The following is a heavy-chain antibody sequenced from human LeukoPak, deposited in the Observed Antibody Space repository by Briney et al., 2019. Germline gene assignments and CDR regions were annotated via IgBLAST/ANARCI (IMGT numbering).Heavy chain of an antibody. Sequence: PSQTLSLTCTVSGGSINFDSYYWSWIRQPAGKGLEWIGRIYTSGTTNYNPSLKSRVTISVDTSKNQFSLKLSSVTAADTAVYYCARGPPDCSSTSCYAFDAFDIWGQGTMVTVSS. CDR1: GGSINFDSYY. V-gene: IGHV4-61*02. CDR3: ARGPPDCSSTSCYAFDAFDI. J-gene: IGHJ3*02. D-gene: IGHD2-2*01. CDR2: IYTSGTT.